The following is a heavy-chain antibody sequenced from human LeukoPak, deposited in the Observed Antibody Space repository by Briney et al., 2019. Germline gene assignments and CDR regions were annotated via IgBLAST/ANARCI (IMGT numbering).Heavy chain of an antibody. D-gene: IGHD1-26*01. J-gene: IGHJ4*02. CDR1: GFTFSDYY. CDR2: ISSRSSST. V-gene: IGHV3-11*06. Sequence: PGGPLSLSCAASGFTFSDYYMRWLRQAAGKGGEGVSYISSRSSSTKYAHSVQGRFTISRDNPKNSLYLQMNSLRAEDTAVYYCARESRATGHNLFDDWGQGTLVTLPS. CDR3: ARESRATGHNLFDD.